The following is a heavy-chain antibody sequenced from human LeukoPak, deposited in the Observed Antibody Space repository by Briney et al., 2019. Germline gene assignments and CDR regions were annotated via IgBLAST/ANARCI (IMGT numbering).Heavy chain of an antibody. CDR2: INHSGST. CDR1: DYSITSGYY. CDR3: ARRSRRAKYFQH. J-gene: IGHJ1*01. V-gene: IGHV4-38-2*02. Sequence: SETLSLTCTVSDYSITSGYYWDWIRQPPGKGLEWIGEINHSGSTNYNPSLKSRVTISVDTSKNQFSLKLSSVTAADTAVYYCARRSRRAKYFQHWGQGTLVTVSS.